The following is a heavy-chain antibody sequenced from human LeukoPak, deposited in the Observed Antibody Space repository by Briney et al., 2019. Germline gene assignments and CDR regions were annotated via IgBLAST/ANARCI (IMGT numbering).Heavy chain of an antibody. J-gene: IGHJ4*02. Sequence: GGSLRLSCAASGFTFSSYEMNWVRQAPGKGLEWVSYISGSGSNIYYADSVRGRFTISRDNAKNSLYLQMNSLRGDDTAVYHCVRQAGRAGGQWGQGTLIAVSS. CDR3: VRQAGRAGGQ. CDR1: GFTFSSYE. D-gene: IGHD3-10*01. CDR2: ISGSGSNI. V-gene: IGHV3-48*03.